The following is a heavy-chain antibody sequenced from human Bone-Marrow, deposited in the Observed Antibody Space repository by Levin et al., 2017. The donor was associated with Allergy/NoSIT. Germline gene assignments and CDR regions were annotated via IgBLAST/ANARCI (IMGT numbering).Heavy chain of an antibody. V-gene: IGHV3-30*03. J-gene: IGHJ6*02. D-gene: IGHD6-25*01. CDR2: ISFDGRNK. CDR1: KFSFSDYG. Sequence: GGSLRLSCVASKFSFSDYGMHWVRQAPGKGLEWVAFISFDGRNKNEAASVKGRFTVSRDNTKNTLFLQMNSLRIEDTALYYCARERMGFSSGYGTDVWGQGTTVTIAS. CDR3: ARERMGFSSGYGTDV.